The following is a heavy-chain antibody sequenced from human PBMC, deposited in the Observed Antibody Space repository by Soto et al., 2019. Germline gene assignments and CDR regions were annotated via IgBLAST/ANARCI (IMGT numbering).Heavy chain of an antibody. CDR3: ARDKDRQQLGGNYYYILDV. D-gene: IGHD3-3*02. CDR2: IMPIFRTP. Sequence: QVQLEQSGAEVKKPGSSVKVSCKASGGTFSNSAISWVRQAPGQGLEWMGGIMPIFRTPDYAQKFQGRVTVTAAESTSTAYMELSGLRSDDTAVYYCARDKDRQQLGGNYYYILDVWGQGTTVTVSS. J-gene: IGHJ6*02. CDR1: GGTFSNSA. V-gene: IGHV1-69*12.